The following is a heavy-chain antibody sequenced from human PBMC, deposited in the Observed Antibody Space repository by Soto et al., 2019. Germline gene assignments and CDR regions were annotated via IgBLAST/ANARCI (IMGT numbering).Heavy chain of an antibody. CDR3: ARGRDSGWETFEM. Sequence: QVHLVQSGAEVKKPGSSVKVSCKASGGTFTSNTINWVRQAPGQGLEWLGGIIPILGIANYAQKFQGRVTITADKSTSTAYMELSSLRSENTAVYSCARGRDSGWETFEMWGQGTMVTVSS. J-gene: IGHJ3*02. CDR1: GGTFTSNT. D-gene: IGHD3-22*01. CDR2: IIPILGIA. V-gene: IGHV1-69*02.